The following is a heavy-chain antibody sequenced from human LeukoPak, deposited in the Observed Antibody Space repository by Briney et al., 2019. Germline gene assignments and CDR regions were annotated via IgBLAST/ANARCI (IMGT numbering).Heavy chain of an antibody. CDR3: ARGGGSGYGYYYGLDV. V-gene: IGHV3-30*03. CDR2: RGYDGNNK. CDR1: GFTFRSYV. J-gene: IGHJ6*02. Sequence: GRSLRLSCAASGFTFRSYVMYWVRQAPAWGLEWVAVRGYDGNNKYYGDSVKGRSTITRDNSKNTVYVQMNSLRAEDTAVYYCARGGGSGYGYYYGLDVWGQGTTVTVSS. D-gene: IGHD5-12*01.